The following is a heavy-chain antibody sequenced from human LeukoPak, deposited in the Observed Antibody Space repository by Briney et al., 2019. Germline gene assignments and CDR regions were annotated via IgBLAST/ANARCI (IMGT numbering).Heavy chain of an antibody. CDR2: ISYDGSNK. Sequence: GRSLRLSCAASGFTFSSYAMHWVRQAPGKGLEWVAVISYDGSNKYYADSVKGRFTISRDNSKNTLYLQMNSLRAEDTAVYYCAKDARRYGGNPFDYWGQGTLVTVSS. J-gene: IGHJ4*02. D-gene: IGHD4-23*01. CDR1: GFTFSSYA. CDR3: AKDARRYGGNPFDY. V-gene: IGHV3-30*04.